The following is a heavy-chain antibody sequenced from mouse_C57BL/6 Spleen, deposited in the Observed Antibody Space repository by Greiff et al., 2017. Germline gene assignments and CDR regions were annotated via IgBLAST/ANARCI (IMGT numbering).Heavy chain of an antibody. CDR2: IYPGSGNT. D-gene: IGHD1-3*01. J-gene: IGHJ4*01. CDR1: GYSFTSYY. Sequence: VQLQQSGPELVKPGASVKISCKASGYSFTSYYIHWVKQRPGQGLEWIGWIYPGSGNTKYNEKFKGKATLTADTSSSTAYMQLSSLTSEDSAVYYCARRVYDAMDYWGQGTSVTVSS. CDR3: ARRVYDAMDY. V-gene: IGHV1-66*01.